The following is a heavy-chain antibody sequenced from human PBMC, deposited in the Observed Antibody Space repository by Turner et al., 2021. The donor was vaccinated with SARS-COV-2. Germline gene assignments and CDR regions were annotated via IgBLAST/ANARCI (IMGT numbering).Heavy chain of an antibody. J-gene: IGHJ6*02. CDR3: ARDHRPVVVPAAKRAGSYYYGMDV. CDR1: GFTFSSYS. Sequence: VQLVGSGGGLVRPGGSLRLSCAASGFTFSSYSLTWVRQDPWKGMWWVPSMSSSSSYIYYADSVKGRFTISRDNAKNSLYQQMNRLRAEDTAVYYCARDHRPVVVPAAKRAGSYYYGMDVWGQGTTVTVSS. V-gene: IGHV3-21*01. D-gene: IGHD2-2*01. CDR2: MSSSSSYI.